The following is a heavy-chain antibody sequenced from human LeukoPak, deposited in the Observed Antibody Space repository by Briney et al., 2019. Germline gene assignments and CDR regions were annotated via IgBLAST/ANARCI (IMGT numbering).Heavy chain of an antibody. Sequence: PGGSLRLSCAASGFTFSSYSMNWVRQAPGKGLEWVSYISSSSSTIYYADSVKGRFTISRDNAKNSLYLQMNSLRAEDTAVYYCARDYPHSRPLIYDQGWYFDLWGRGTLVTVSS. D-gene: IGHD3-16*01. J-gene: IGHJ2*01. CDR1: GFTFSSYS. CDR3: ARDYPHSRPLIYDQGWYFDL. CDR2: ISSSSSTI. V-gene: IGHV3-48*04.